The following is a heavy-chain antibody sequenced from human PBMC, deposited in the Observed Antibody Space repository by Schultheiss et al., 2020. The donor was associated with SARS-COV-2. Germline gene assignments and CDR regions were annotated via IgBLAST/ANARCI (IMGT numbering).Heavy chain of an antibody. CDR2: IYYSGST. D-gene: IGHD2-21*02. Sequence: SETLSLTCTVSGGSISSGGYYWSWIRQHPGKGLEWIGYIYYSGSTYYNPSLKGRVTISVDTSKNQFSLKLSSVTAADMAVYYCAREKVTAKWGHAFDIWGQGTMVTVSS. CDR1: GGSISSGGYY. J-gene: IGHJ3*02. CDR3: AREKVTAKWGHAFDI. V-gene: IGHV4-31*03.